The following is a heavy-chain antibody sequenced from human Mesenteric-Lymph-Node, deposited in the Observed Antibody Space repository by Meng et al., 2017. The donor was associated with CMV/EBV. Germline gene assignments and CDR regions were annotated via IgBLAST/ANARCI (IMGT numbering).Heavy chain of an antibody. CDR1: GGSFSGYY. J-gene: IGHJ4*02. CDR3: ARHQRWLKSEGGFNY. CDR2: INHSGST. D-gene: IGHD4-23*01. Sequence: VQLQQWGAGLLKPSETPSLTRAVSGGSFSGYYRSWIRQPPGKGLEWIGEINHSGSTNYNPSLKSRVTISVDTSKNQFSLKLSSVTAADTAVYYCARHQRWLKSEGGFNYWGQGTLVTVSS. V-gene: IGHV4-34*01.